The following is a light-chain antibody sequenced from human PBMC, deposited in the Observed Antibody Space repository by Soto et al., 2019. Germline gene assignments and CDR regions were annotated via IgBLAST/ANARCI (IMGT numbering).Light chain of an antibody. CDR2: EVS. CDR3: MRSVQPPIT. Sequence: VLTQSPDSLAVSLGGRATIHCRSNQSVLFVSNNKNFLAWYLQKAGQPPQLLIYEVSKRFSGVPDRFSGSGSGTDFTLKISRVEAEDVGVYYCMRSVQPPITFGQGTRLEIK. CDR1: QSVLFVSNNKNF. J-gene: IGKJ5*01. V-gene: IGKV2D-29*01.